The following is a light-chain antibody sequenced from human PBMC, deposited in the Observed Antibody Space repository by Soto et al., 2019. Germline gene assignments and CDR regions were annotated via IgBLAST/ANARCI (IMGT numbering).Light chain of an antibody. CDR1: QSVSSN. J-gene: IGKJ1*01. CDR2: GAS. Sequence: DIVMTQSPATLSVSPGERATLSCRASQSVSSNLAWYQQKPGQAPRLLIYGASTRATGIPARFSGSGSGTEFTLTISSLQSEDFAVYYCQQYNNWPPVFGQGTKVDIK. V-gene: IGKV3-15*01. CDR3: QQYNNWPPV.